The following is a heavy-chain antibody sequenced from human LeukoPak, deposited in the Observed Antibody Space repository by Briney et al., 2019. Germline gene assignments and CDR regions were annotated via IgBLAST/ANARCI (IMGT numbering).Heavy chain of an antibody. Sequence: GSLRLSCAASGFTVRSNYMSGVRQAPGKGLEWGWVIYSGGSTYYANSGKGRFTISRDNSKNPLYLQMNSLRAEDTAVYYCARDHGAVAPRSYYYYGMDVWGQGTTVTVSS. V-gene: IGHV3-66*01. J-gene: IGHJ6*02. D-gene: IGHD6-19*01. CDR3: ARDHGAVAPRSYYYYGMDV. CDR2: IYSGGST. CDR1: GFTVRSNY.